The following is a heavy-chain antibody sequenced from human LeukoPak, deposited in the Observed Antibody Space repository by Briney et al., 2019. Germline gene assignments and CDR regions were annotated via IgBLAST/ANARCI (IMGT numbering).Heavy chain of an antibody. CDR3: ARESHVTREDY. Sequence: GASVKVSCKASGYTFTSYGISWVRQAPGQGLEWMGWISANDGNTDYPQKLKGRVTMTTDTSTSTAYMELRSLRSDDTAVYYCARESHVTREDYWGQGTLVTVSS. V-gene: IGHV1-18*01. J-gene: IGHJ4*02. CDR2: ISANDGNT. D-gene: IGHD3-10*01. CDR1: GYTFTSYG.